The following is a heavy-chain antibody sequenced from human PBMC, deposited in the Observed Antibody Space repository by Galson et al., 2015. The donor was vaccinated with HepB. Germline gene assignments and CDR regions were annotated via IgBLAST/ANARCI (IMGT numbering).Heavy chain of an antibody. CDR2: ISSSSSTI. V-gene: IGHV3-48*04. CDR1: GFTFSSYS. D-gene: IGHD6-13*01. CDR3: ARDPGPSYSSSWYERVNYFDY. Sequence: SLRLSCAASGFTFSSYSMNWVRQAPGKGLEWVSYISSSSSTIYYADSVKGRFTISRDNAKNSLYLQMNSLRAEDTAVYYCARDPGPSYSSSWYERVNYFDYWGQGTLVTVSS. J-gene: IGHJ4*02.